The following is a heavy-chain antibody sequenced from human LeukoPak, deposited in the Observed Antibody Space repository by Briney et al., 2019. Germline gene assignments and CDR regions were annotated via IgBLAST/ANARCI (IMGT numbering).Heavy chain of an antibody. Sequence: PGGSLRLSCAASGFTFDDYAMHWVRQAPGKGLEWVSGISWNSGSIGYADSVKGRFTISRDNAKNSLYLQMNSLRAEDTALYYCAKDSDSSGPYYFDYCGQGTLVTVSS. J-gene: IGHJ4*02. V-gene: IGHV3-9*01. CDR3: AKDSDSSGPYYFDY. D-gene: IGHD3-22*01. CDR2: ISWNSGSI. CDR1: GFTFDDYA.